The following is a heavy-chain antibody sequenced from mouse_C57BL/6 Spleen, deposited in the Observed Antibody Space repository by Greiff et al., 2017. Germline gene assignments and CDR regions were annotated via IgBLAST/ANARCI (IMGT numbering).Heavy chain of an antibody. Sequence: VQLQQSGPELVKPGASVKISCKASGYSFTGYYMNWVKQSPEQSLEWIGKINPTTGGTTYNQKFKAKATLTVDKSSSTAYMQLKSLTSEDSAVYYCARSCCGRGDYWGQGTTLTVSS. D-gene: IGHD1-1*01. CDR1: GYSFTGYY. J-gene: IGHJ2*01. CDR3: ARSCCGRGDY. V-gene: IGHV1-42*01. CDR2: INPTTGGT.